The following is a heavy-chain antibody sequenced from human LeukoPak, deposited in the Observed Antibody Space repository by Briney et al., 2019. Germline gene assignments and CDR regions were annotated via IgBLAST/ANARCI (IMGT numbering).Heavy chain of an antibody. V-gene: IGHV3-23*01. CDR1: GFTFRSYA. J-gene: IGHJ4*02. D-gene: IGHD6-19*01. CDR3: ARVLYSSGWSSTYFDY. Sequence: PGGSLRLSCAASGFTFRSYAMSWVRQAPGKGLEWVSAISGSGGSTYYADSVKGRFTIFRDNSKNTLYLQMNSLRGEDTAVYYCARVLYSSGWSSTYFDYWGQGTLVTVSS. CDR2: ISGSGGST.